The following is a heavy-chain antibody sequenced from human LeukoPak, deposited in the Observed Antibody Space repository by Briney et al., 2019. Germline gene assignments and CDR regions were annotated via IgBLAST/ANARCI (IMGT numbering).Heavy chain of an antibody. J-gene: IGHJ4*02. CDR2: IYPGDSDT. Sequence: GGSLQISCQGSGYRFTSYWIAWVRQMPGKGLEWVGIIYPGDSDTRYSPSFQGQVTISADKSIITAYLQWSSLKASDTAIYYCAGRVVAAGFDYWGQGTLVTVSS. CDR3: AGRVVAAGFDY. CDR1: GYRFTSYW. V-gene: IGHV5-51*01. D-gene: IGHD6-13*01.